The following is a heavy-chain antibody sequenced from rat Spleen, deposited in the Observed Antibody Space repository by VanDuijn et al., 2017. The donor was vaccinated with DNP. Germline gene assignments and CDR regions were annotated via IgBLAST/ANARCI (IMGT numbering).Heavy chain of an antibody. Sequence: EVKLVESGGDLVQPGRSLKLSCAASGFTFSDYYMAWVRQAPTRGLEWVAYITYDGGSAYYGDSVKGRITISRDNAKSTLYLQMNSLRSEDMATYYCARHVLPLRVWDYWGQGVMVTVSS. V-gene: IGHV5-22*01. CDR2: ITYDGGSA. CDR1: GFTFSDYY. J-gene: IGHJ2*01. CDR3: ARHVLPLRVWDY. D-gene: IGHD1-4*01.